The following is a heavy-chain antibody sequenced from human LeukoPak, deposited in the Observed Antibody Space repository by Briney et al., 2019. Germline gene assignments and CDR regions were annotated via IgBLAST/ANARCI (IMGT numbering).Heavy chain of an antibody. CDR3: ARDRRYCSSTSCYSEFDP. CDR2: IIPILGIA. Sequence: SVKVSCKASGGTFSSYAISWVRQAPGQGLEWMGRIIPILGIANYAQKFQGRVTITRDTSASTAYMELSSLRSEDTAVYYCARDRRYCSSTSCYSEFDPWGQGTLVTVSS. J-gene: IGHJ5*02. V-gene: IGHV1-69*04. D-gene: IGHD2-2*01. CDR1: GGTFSSYA.